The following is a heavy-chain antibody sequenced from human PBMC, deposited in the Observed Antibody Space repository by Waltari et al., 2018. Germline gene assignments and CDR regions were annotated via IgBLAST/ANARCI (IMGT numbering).Heavy chain of an antibody. V-gene: IGHV1-69*02. J-gene: IGHJ3*02. Sequence: QVQLVQSGAEVKKPGSSVKVSCKASGGTFSSYTISWVRQAPGQGLEWVGRIIPILGIANYAQKFQGRVTITADKSTSTAYMELSSLRSEDTAVYYCARTGVVVVAATRGAFDIWGQGTMVTVSS. D-gene: IGHD2-15*01. CDR2: IIPILGIA. CDR3: ARTGVVVVAATRGAFDI. CDR1: GGTFSSYT.